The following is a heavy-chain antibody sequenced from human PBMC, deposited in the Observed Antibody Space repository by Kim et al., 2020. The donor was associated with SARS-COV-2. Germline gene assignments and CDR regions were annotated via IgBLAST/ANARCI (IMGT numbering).Heavy chain of an antibody. CDR1: GGPISYHY. D-gene: IGHD6-19*01. CDR2: IYFTGST. Sequence: SETLSLTCPVSGGPISYHYWSWVRQAPGKGLEWIGYIYFTGSTNYSPSLKSRVTISVDTSKNQFSLKLRSVTAADTAIYYCARNVIAAGVAVAGFDYWGQGILVTVSS. CDR3: ARNVIAAGVAVAGFDY. J-gene: IGHJ4*02. V-gene: IGHV4-59*11.